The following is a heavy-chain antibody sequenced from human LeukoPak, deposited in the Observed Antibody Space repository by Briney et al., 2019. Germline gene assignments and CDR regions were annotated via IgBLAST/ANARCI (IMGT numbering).Heavy chain of an antibody. CDR1: GFTVSSNY. CDR3: ARVYSSSWELDY. J-gene: IGHJ4*02. V-gene: IGHV3-53*01. Sequence: GGSLRLSCAASGFTVSSNYMSWVRQAPGKGLEWVSVIYSGGSTYYADSVKGRFTISRDNSKNTLYLQMNSLRAEDTAVYYYARVYSSSWELDYWGQGTLVTVSS. D-gene: IGHD6-13*01. CDR2: IYSGGST.